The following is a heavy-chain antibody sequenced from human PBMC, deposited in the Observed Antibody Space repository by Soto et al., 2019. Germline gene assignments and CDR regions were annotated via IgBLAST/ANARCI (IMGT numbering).Heavy chain of an antibody. J-gene: IGHJ4*02. Sequence: SETLSLTCTVSGGSISSGGYYWSWIRQHPGKGLEWIGYIYYSGSTYYNPSLKSRVAISVDTSKNQFSLKLSSVTAADTAVYYCASIVVPAAPFDYWGQGTLVTVSS. V-gene: IGHV4-31*03. D-gene: IGHD2-2*01. CDR1: GGSISSGGYY. CDR2: IYYSGST. CDR3: ASIVVPAAPFDY.